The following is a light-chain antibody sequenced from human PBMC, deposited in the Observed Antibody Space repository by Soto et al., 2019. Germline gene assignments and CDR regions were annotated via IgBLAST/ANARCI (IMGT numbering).Light chain of an antibody. J-gene: IGLJ1*01. CDR2: EVS. CDR3: CSYAPGNTYV. V-gene: IGLV2-23*02. Sequence: QSALTQPASVSGSPGQSITISCTGTSSDVGTYNLVSWYQQHPGKAPKLMIYEVSKWPSGVSSRFFGSKSGNTASLTISGLQAEDEADYYCCSYAPGNTYVFGTGTKVTVL. CDR1: SSDVGTYNL.